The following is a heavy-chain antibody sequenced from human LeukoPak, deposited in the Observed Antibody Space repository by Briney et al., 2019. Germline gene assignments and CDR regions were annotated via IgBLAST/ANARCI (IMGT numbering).Heavy chain of an antibody. Sequence: SETLSLTCTVSGGSISSYYWSWIRQPAGKGLEWIGRIDTSGNTNYKPSLKSRVTMSVDTPNKQFSLNLRSVTAADTAVYYCVRGPYGSSISNWFDPWGQGLLVTVSS. V-gene: IGHV4-4*07. J-gene: IGHJ5*02. CDR3: VRGPYGSSISNWFDP. D-gene: IGHD3-10*01. CDR1: GGSISSYY. CDR2: IDTSGNT.